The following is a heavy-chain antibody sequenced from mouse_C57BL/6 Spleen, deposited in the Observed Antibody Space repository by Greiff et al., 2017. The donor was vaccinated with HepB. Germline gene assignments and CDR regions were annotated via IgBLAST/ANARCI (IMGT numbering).Heavy chain of an antibody. Sequence: QVQLQQPGAELVKPGASVKLSCKASGYTFTSYWMQWVKQRPGQGLEWIGEIDPSDSYTNYNQKFKGKATLTVDTSSSTAYMQLSSLTSEDSAVYYCARSDYSNPLGYCGQGTTLTVSS. CDR1: GYTFTSYW. V-gene: IGHV1-50*01. CDR2: IDPSDSYT. CDR3: ARSDYSNPLGY. D-gene: IGHD2-5*01. J-gene: IGHJ2*01.